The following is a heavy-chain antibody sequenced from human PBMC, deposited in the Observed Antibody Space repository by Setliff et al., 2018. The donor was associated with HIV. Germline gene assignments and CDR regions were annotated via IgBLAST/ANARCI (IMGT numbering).Heavy chain of an antibody. CDR3: ASGSHGEGATNY. D-gene: IGHD1-26*01. J-gene: IGHJ4*02. Sequence: ASVKVSCKASGGIFSSYALSWVRQAPGQGLEWMGGIIPIFGTANYAQKFQGRVTITADASTNTAYMELSSLRSEDTAVYYCASGSHGEGATNYWGLGTLVTVSS. CDR2: IIPIFGTA. V-gene: IGHV1-69*13. CDR1: GGIFSSYA.